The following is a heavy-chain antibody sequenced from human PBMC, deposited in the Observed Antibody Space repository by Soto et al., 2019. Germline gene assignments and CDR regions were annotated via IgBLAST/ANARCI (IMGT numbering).Heavy chain of an antibody. CDR3: ARDRESLSY. CDR1: GFTFTYFT. V-gene: IGHV3-21*01. J-gene: IGHJ4*02. Sequence: NPGGSLRLSCAASGFTFTYFTMNWVRQAPGKGLEWVSSIISDDYTYYADSVKGRFTISRDNAKNSVYLQMDSLRAEDTAVYYCARDRESLSYWGQGTLVTVSS. CDR2: IISDDYT.